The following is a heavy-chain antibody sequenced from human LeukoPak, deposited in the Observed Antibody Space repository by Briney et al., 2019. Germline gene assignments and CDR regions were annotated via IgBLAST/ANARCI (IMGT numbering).Heavy chain of an antibody. CDR2: ISVYNGNT. CDR3: ARFNGGKDY. D-gene: IGHD4-23*01. V-gene: IGHV1-18*01. CDR1: GYTFTSHG. J-gene: IGHJ4*02. Sequence: ASVKVSCKASGYTFTSHGISWVRQAPGQGLEWMGWISVYNGNTNYAQKLQGGVTMTTDTSTSTAYMELSSLRSEDTAVYYCARFNGGKDYWGQGTLVTVSS.